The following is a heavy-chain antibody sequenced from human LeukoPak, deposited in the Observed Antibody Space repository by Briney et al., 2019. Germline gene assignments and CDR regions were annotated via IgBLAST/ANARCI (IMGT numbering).Heavy chain of an antibody. J-gene: IGHJ4*02. CDR1: GGSMSSINSNY. CDR2: IYNSGST. V-gene: IGHV4-59*08. Sequence: SETLPLTCTVSGGSMSSINSNYCSWIRQPPGKGLEWSGYIYNSGSTNYNPSLKSRVTISVDTSKNQFSLKLSSVTAADTAVYYCARQAGGNSGPFDYWGQGTVVTVSS. D-gene: IGHD4-23*01. CDR3: ARQAGGNSGPFDY.